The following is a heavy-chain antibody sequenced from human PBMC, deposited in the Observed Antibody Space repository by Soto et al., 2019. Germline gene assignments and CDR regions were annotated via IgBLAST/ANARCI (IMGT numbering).Heavy chain of an antibody. V-gene: IGHV3-23*01. CDR2: ISGSGGST. CDR3: AKDLDYDFWSGYRLMGFDY. D-gene: IGHD3-3*01. J-gene: IGHJ4*02. Sequence: GGSLRLSCASSGFTFSSYAMSWVRQAPGKGLEWVSAISGSGGSTYYADSVKGRFTISRDNSKNTLYLQMNSLRAEDTAVYYCAKDLDYDFWSGYRLMGFDYWGQGTLVTGSS. CDR1: GFTFSSYA.